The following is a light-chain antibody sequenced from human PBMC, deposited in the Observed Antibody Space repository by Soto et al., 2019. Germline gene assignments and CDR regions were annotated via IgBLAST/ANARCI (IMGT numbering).Light chain of an antibody. CDR2: DAT. CDR3: QQCSNWPPT. CDR1: ESVSRC. J-gene: IGKJ1*01. V-gene: IGKV3-11*01. Sequence: ESVLTQSPATLSLSPGERATLSCRASESVSRCLAWYQQKPGQAPRLLIYDATNRATGIPARFSGSGSGTDFTLTISSLETEDFAIYFCQQCSNWPPTFGQGTKVGIK.